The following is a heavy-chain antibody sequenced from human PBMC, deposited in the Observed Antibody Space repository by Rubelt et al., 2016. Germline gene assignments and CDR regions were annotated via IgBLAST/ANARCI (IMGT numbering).Heavy chain of an antibody. J-gene: IGHJ4*02. CDR3: ARAKYSSRGVIDY. D-gene: IGHD6-13*01. Sequence: QVQLQQWGAGLLKPSETLSLTCAVYGGSFSGYYWSWIRQPPGKGLEWIGEINHSGSTNYNPSPKGRVTIAVDTSKNQFSLRLSSVTAADTAVYYCARAKYSSRGVIDYWGQGTLVTVSS. CDR1: GGSFSGYY. CDR2: INHSGST. V-gene: IGHV4-34*01.